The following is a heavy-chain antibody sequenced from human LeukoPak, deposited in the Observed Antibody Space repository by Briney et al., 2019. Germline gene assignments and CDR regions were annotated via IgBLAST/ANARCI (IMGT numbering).Heavy chain of an antibody. CDR2: IYYSGST. CDR1: GGSISTYY. D-gene: IGHD2-15*01. V-gene: IGHV4-59*08. J-gene: IGHJ4*02. Sequence: KASETLSLTCTVSGGSISTYYWNWIRQPPGKGLEWIGYIYYSGSTNYNPSLTGRVTISVDTSKNQFSLKLSSVTAADTAVYYCARKGGTFDYWGQGTLVTVSS. CDR3: ARKGGTFDY.